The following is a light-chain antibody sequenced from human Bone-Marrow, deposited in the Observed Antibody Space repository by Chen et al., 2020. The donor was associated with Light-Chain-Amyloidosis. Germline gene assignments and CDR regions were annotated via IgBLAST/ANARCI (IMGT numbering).Light chain of an antibody. J-gene: IGKJ1*01. CDR2: GAS. Sequence: ELVMTQSPATLSVSPGERATLSCRASQSVNRKLAWYQQNPGQAPRLLIYGASTRATGIPARCSGRGSGTEFTLTISSLQSEDFAVYDCQQYINWQTFGQGTKVEIK. V-gene: IGKV3-15*01. CDR3: QQYINWQT. CDR1: QSVNRK.